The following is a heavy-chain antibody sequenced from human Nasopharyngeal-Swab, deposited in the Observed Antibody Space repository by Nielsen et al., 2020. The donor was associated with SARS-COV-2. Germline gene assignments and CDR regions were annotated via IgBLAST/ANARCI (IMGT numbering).Heavy chain of an antibody. D-gene: IGHD3-22*01. CDR2: ITYDGSNK. Sequence: GESLKISCAASGFTFSSYGMHWVRQAPGKGLEWGGVITYDGSNKYYADSVKGRFTISRVNSKNTLYLQMNSLRAEDTAVYYCAKDRRGDYYDSSGYWGLFDYWGQGTLVTVSS. CDR3: AKDRRGDYYDSSGYWGLFDY. J-gene: IGHJ4*02. V-gene: IGHV3-30*18. CDR1: GFTFSSYG.